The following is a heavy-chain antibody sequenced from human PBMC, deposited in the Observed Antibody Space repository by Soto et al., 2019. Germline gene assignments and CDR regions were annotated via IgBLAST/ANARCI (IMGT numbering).Heavy chain of an antibody. D-gene: IGHD6-19*01. CDR3: ARRPTAYSSGWYYFDS. V-gene: IGHV1-69*01. CDR1: GGTFSSYA. J-gene: IGHJ4*02. Sequence: QVQLVQSGAEVKKPGSSVKVSCKASGGTFSSYAISWVRQAPGQGLEWMGGIIPIFGTANYAQKFQGRVTITADESTSTADLELGGLGPEDTAVDDCARRPTAYSSGWYYFDSWGEATLVPVSS. CDR2: IIPIFGTA.